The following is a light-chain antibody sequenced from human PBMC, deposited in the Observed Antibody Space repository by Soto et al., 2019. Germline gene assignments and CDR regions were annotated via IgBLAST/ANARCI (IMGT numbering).Light chain of an antibody. CDR2: GAS. CDR3: QQYGYSFKA. Sequence: EILLTQSPGTLSLSPGERATLSCRASQSVSSSYLSWYKLKPGRAPRLLIYGASSRATGIPDRFSGSGSGPDFTLPISRLEPEDFSVYYCQQYGYSFKAFGQGTKVEL. CDR1: QSVSSSY. V-gene: IGKV3-20*01. J-gene: IGKJ1*01.